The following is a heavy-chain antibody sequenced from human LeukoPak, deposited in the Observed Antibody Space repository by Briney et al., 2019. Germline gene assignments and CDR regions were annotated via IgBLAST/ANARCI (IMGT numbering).Heavy chain of an antibody. J-gene: IGHJ3*02. D-gene: IGHD6-13*01. CDR3: ARDGRGYSPRYAFDI. CDR2: IYYSGST. V-gene: IGHV4-59*01. Sequence: SETLSLTCTVSGGSISSYYWSWIRPPPGKGLEWIGYIYYSGSTNYDPSLKSRATISVDTSKNQFSLKLSSVTAADTAVYYCARDGRGYSPRYAFDIWGQGTMVTVSS. CDR1: GGSISSYY.